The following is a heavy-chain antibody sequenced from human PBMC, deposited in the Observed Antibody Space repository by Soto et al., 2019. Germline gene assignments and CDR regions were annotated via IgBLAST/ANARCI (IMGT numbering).Heavy chain of an antibody. CDR1: GGSISSYY. J-gene: IGHJ4*02. Sequence: SETLSLTCTVSGGSISSYYWTWIRQPPGKGLERIGYISDSRSTNYNPSLKSRVTISVDTSKNQFSLKLSSVTAADTAVYYCARKEYYFDYWGQGTLVTVSS. V-gene: IGHV4-59*01. CDR2: ISDSRST. CDR3: ARKEYYFDY. D-gene: IGHD3-10*01.